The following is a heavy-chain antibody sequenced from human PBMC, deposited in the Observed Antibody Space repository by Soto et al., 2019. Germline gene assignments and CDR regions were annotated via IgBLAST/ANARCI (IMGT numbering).Heavy chain of an antibody. CDR2: ISAYNGNT. Sequence: QVQLVQSGAEVKKPGASVKVSCKASGYTFTSYGISWVRQAPGQGLEWMGWISAYNGNTNYAQKLQGRGTMTTDTSTSTAYMELRSLRSDDTAVYYCLYSSSSVPNPYNWFDPWGQGTLVTVSS. CDR3: LYSSSSVPNPYNWFDP. CDR1: GYTFTSYG. V-gene: IGHV1-18*01. J-gene: IGHJ5*02. D-gene: IGHD6-6*01.